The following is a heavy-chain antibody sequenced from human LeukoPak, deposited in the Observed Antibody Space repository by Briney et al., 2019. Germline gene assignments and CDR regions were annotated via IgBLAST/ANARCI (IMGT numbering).Heavy chain of an antibody. CDR2: IYTSGNT. J-gene: IGHJ5*02. V-gene: IGHV4-61*02. Sequence: SETLSLTCTVSGGSISSGSSYWSWIRQPAWKGLEWIGRIYTSGNTNYKPSLQSRVTISVDTAKNQFSLKLSSVTAADTAVYYCTRGDNTWGQGTLVTVSS. CDR3: TRGDNT. D-gene: IGHD2/OR15-2a*01. CDR1: GGSISSGSSY.